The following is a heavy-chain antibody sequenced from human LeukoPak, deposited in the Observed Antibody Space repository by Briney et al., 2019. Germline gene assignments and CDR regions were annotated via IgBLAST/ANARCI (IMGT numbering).Heavy chain of an antibody. CDR2: FHPEDGET. V-gene: IGHV1-24*01. CDR1: GYTVTELS. D-gene: IGHD1-26*01. CDR3: ARRRSRSYYEVSYFDY. J-gene: IGHJ4*02. Sequence: ASVKVSCKVSGYTVTELSMHWVRQSPGKGLEWMGGFHPEDGETIYAQKFQGRVTMTEDTSTDTAYMELSSLRSEDTAVYYCARRRSRSYYEVSYFDYWGQGTLVTVSS.